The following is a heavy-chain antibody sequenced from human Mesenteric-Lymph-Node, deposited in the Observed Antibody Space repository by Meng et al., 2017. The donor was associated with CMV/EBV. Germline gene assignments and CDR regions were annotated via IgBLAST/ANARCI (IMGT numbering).Heavy chain of an antibody. CDR2: IFYSGSA. Sequence: RRQEPGPRRVKPSETLSLKCTVSGGSISSSWHYWGWIRQPPGKGLEWIGSIFYSGSAHYNPALESRVTISIDKSKNEFFLNLGSVTAADTAMYFCARDTLTYSYGPGWIDPWGQGTLVTVSS. V-gene: IGHV4-39*02. D-gene: IGHD3-10*01. CDR3: ARDTLTYSYGPGWIDP. J-gene: IGHJ5*02. CDR1: GGSISSSWHY.